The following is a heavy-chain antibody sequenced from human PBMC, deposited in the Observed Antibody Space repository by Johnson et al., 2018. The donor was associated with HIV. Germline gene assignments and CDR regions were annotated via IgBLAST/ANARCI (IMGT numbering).Heavy chain of an antibody. V-gene: IGHV3-30*18. CDR3: AKDRYGGSYPDAFDI. J-gene: IGHJ3*02. Sequence: QMQLVESGGGVVQPGRSLRLSCVASGFTFFSYGMHWVRQAPGKGLEWVAVISHDGSNKYYVESVKGRFTISRDKSKKTLFLQMNSLRPEDTSVYYCAKDRYGGSYPDAFDIWGQGTMVTVSS. CDR2: ISHDGSNK. D-gene: IGHD1-26*01. CDR1: GFTFFSYG.